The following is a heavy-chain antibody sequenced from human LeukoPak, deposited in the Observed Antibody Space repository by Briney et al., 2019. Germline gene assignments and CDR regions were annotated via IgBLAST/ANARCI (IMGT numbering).Heavy chain of an antibody. V-gene: IGHV3-23*01. J-gene: IGHJ4*02. CDR2: ISGSSGST. CDR3: ARAYCGGDCYSFDY. Sequence: GGSLRLSCAASGFTFSSYAMSWVRQAAGKGLEWVSAISGSSGSTYYADSVKGRFTISRDNSKNTLYLPMNSLRAEDTAVYYCARAYCGGDCYSFDYWGQGTLVTVSS. D-gene: IGHD2-21*02. CDR1: GFTFSSYA.